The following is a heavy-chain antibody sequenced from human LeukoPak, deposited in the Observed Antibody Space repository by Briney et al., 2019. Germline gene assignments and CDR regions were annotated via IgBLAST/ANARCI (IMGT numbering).Heavy chain of an antibody. CDR2: ISSSSSYI. D-gene: IGHD6-19*01. CDR3: AETGSGWWNEYFQH. J-gene: IGHJ1*01. Sequence: NPGGSLRLSCAASGFTFSSYSMNWVRQAPGKGLEWVSSISSSSSYIYYADSVKGRFTISRDNAKNSLYLQMNSLRAEDTAVYYCAETGSGWWNEYFQHWGQGTLVTVSS. V-gene: IGHV3-21*01. CDR1: GFTFSSYS.